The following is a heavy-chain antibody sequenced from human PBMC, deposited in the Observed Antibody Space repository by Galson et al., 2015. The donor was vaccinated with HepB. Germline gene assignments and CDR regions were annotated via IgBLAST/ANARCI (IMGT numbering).Heavy chain of an antibody. Sequence: SLRLSCAASGFIFSGYSMNWVRQAPGKGLEWVLYISSTSSTIYYADSVKGRFTISRDNAKNSLHLQMNSLRAEDTAVYYCASAQWLRAFDIWGQGTMVTVSS. CDR3: ASAQWLRAFDI. CDR1: GFIFSGYS. D-gene: IGHD6-19*01. CDR2: ISSTSSTI. V-gene: IGHV3-48*04. J-gene: IGHJ3*02.